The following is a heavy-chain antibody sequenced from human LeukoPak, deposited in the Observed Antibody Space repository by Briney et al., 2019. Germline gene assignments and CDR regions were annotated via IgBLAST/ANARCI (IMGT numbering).Heavy chain of an antibody. Sequence: PGGSLRLSCAASGFTFSSYAMSWVRQAPGKGLEWVSAISGSGGSTYYADSVKGWFTISRDNSKNTLYLQMNSLRAEDRAVYYCAKAGALAVAGNFDYWGQGTLVTVSS. CDR3: AKAGALAVAGNFDY. V-gene: IGHV3-23*01. CDR2: ISGSGGST. J-gene: IGHJ4*02. D-gene: IGHD6-19*01. CDR1: GFTFSSYA.